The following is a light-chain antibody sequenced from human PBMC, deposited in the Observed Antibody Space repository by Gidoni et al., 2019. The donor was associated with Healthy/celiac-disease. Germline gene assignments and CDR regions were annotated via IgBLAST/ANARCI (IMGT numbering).Light chain of an antibody. CDR1: QSISIY. V-gene: IGKV1-39*01. CDR3: QQSYSTPYT. Sequence: DIQITPSPSSLSASVGDRVTITCRASQSISIYLNWYQQKPGKAPKLLIYAASSLQSGVPSRFSGSGSGTDFTLTISSLQPEDFATYYCQQSYSTPYTFGQGTKLEIK. CDR2: AAS. J-gene: IGKJ2*01.